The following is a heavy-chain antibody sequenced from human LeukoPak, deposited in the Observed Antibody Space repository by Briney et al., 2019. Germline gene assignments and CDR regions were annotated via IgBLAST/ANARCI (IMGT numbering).Heavy chain of an antibody. J-gene: IGHJ4*02. CDR3: AKRGVVIRAVIIVGFHKEAYYFDY. CDR2: ISDGGGSR. Sequence: GGSLRLSYAVSGITLSNYGMSWVRQAPGKGLEWVAGISDGGGSRNYADSVKGRFTISRDNPKNALYLQMNSLRAEDTAVYFCAKRGVVIRAVIIVGFHKEAYYFDYWGQGALVTVSS. V-gene: IGHV3-23*01. CDR1: GITLSNYG. D-gene: IGHD3-10*01.